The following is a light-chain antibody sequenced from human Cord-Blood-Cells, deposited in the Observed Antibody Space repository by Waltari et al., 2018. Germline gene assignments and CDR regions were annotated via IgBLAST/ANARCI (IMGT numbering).Light chain of an antibody. CDR3: QQRSNWPWT. CDR2: DAS. J-gene: IGKJ1*01. CDR1: QSASSY. V-gene: IGKV3-11*01. Sequence: EIVLTQSPATLSLSPGERATLSCRASQSASSYLAWYQQKPGQAPRLLIYDASNSATGIPARFSGSGSGTDFTLTISSLEPEDFAVYYCQQRSNWPWTFGQGTKVEIK.